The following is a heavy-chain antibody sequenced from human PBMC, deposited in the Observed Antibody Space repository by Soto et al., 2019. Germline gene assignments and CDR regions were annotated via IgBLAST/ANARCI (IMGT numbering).Heavy chain of an antibody. CDR2: MNPHSGNT. CDR3: AGEVVRFMDV. Sequence: QVPLVQSGAEVKKPGASVKVSCKASGYTVTSYDINWVRRATGQGLDWMGWMNPHSGNTGYSQKFQGRETMHRNKAISTAYLELRRLRSEDRAEYYCAGEVVRFMDVWGQGTTVTVSS. CDR1: GYTVTSYD. J-gene: IGHJ6*02. V-gene: IGHV1-8*01. D-gene: IGHD2-15*01.